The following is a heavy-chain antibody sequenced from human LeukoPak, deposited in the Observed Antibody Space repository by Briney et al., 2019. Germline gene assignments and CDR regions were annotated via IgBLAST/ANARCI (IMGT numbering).Heavy chain of an antibody. V-gene: IGHV3-30*02. CDR2: IRFDGSNK. Sequence: GGSLRLSCAASGFTFSNFGMLWVRQAPGKGLEWVAFIRFDGSNKYLADSVKGRFSISRDNSKNTLYLQMNSLRAEDTAVYYCAKDFRSGSYSEGSFDPWGQGTLVTASS. CDR3: AKDFRSGSYSEGSFDP. D-gene: IGHD1-26*01. CDR1: GFTFSNFG. J-gene: IGHJ5*02.